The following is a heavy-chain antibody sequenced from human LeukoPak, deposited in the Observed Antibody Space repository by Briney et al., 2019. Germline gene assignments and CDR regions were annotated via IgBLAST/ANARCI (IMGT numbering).Heavy chain of an antibody. J-gene: IGHJ4*02. V-gene: IGHV3-48*01. CDR2: INSRGTTI. CDR3: ARSSGWYG. CDR1: GFTLSTYG. D-gene: IGHD6-19*01. Sequence: GGSLRLSCAASGFTLSTYGVNWVRQAPGKGLEWVSYINSRGTTIYYADSVKGRFTISRDNAENSLYLQMNSLRAEDTAVYYCARSSGWYGWGQGTLVTVSS.